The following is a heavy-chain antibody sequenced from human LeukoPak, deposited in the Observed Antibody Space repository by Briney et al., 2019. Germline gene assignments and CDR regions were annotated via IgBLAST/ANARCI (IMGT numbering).Heavy chain of an antibody. CDR3: ARVKGRLSWFDP. J-gene: IGHJ5*02. CDR2: IYYSGST. Sequence: SETLSLTCTASGGSISSYYWSRIRQPPGKGLEWIGYIYYSGSTNYNPSLKSRVTISVDTSKNQFSLKLSSVTAADTAVYYCARVKGRLSWFDPWGQGTLFTVSS. CDR1: GGSISSYY. V-gene: IGHV4-59*08.